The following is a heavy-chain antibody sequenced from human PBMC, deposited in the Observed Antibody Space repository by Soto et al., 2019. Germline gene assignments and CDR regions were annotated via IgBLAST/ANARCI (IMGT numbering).Heavy chain of an antibody. J-gene: IGHJ6*02. Sequence: GGSLRLSCAASGFTVSSNYMSWVRQAPGKGLKWVSVIYSGGSTYYADSVKGRFTISRDNSKNTLYLQMNSLRAEDTAVYYCAREPPPYYYDSSGYSHYYGMDVWGQGTTVTAP. V-gene: IGHV3-66*01. D-gene: IGHD3-22*01. CDR2: IYSGGST. CDR3: AREPPPYYYDSSGYSHYYGMDV. CDR1: GFTVSSNY.